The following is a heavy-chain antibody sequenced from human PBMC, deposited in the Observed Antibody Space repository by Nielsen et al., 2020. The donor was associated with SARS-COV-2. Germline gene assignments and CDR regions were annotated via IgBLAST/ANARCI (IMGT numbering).Heavy chain of an antibody. CDR1: GFTFDDYA. J-gene: IGHJ4*02. D-gene: IGHD4-17*01. CDR3: AKDSDGDIDF. CDR2: INWNGGST. V-gene: IGHV3-20*04. Sequence: GGSLRLSCAASGFTFDDYAMHWVRQAPGKGLEWVSGINWNGGSTGYADSVKGRFTISRDNAKNSLYLQMNSLRAEDTALYYCAKDSDGDIDFWGQGTLVTVSS.